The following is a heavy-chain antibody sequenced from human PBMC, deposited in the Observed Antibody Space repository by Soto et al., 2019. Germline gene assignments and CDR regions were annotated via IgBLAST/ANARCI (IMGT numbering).Heavy chain of an antibody. CDR2: ISSSSSYI. CDR3: VRDGATIFGVVIHDPYFDY. J-gene: IGHJ4*02. V-gene: IGHV3-21*01. Sequence: GGSLRLSCAASGFTFSSYSMNWVRQAPGKGLEWVSSISSSSSYIYYADSVKGRFTISRDNAKNSLYLQMNSLRAEDTAVYYCVRDGATIFGVVIHDPYFDYWGQGTLVTVSS. D-gene: IGHD3-3*01. CDR1: GFTFSSYS.